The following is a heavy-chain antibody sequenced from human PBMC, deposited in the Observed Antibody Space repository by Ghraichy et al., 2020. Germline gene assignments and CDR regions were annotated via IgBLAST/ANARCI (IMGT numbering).Heavy chain of an antibody. D-gene: IGHD3-10*01. CDR1: GYTFTSYG. V-gene: IGHV1-18*01. CDR3: ARDPYYYGSGSYYISWFDP. CDR2: ISAYNGNT. Sequence: ASVKVSCKASGYTFTSYGISWVRQAPGQGLEWMGWISAYNGNTNYAQKLQGRVTMTTDTSTSTAYMELRSLRSDDTAVYYCARDPYYYGSGSYYISWFDPSSQGTLVTVSS. J-gene: IGHJ5*02.